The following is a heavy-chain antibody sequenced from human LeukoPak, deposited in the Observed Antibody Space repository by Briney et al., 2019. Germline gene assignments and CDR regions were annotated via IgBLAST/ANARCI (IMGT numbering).Heavy chain of an antibody. J-gene: IGHJ3*02. CDR3: ARIRLDYSETWIDSFDI. D-gene: IGHD3-22*01. V-gene: IGHV3-53*04. CDR2: IYSGGST. Sequence: PGGSLRLSCAASGFIVSSNYMSWVRQAPGKGLEWVSSIYSGGSTYYADSVKGRYTISRHNPNTLCLQMNSLKTEDTAVYYCARIRLDYSETWIDSFDIWGQGTMVTVSS. CDR1: GFIVSSNY.